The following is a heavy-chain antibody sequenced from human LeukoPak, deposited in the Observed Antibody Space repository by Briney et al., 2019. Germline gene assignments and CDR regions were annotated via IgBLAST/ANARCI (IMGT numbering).Heavy chain of an antibody. D-gene: IGHD3-22*01. CDR1: GFTVSSNY. CDR3: ARDTPYYCDSSGYSAS. CDR2: IYSGGST. Sequence: PGGSLRLSCAASGFTVSSNYMSWVRQAPGKGLEWVSVIYSGGSTYYADSVKGRFTISRDNSKNTLYLQMNSLRAEDTAVYYCARDTPYYCDSSGYSASWGQGTLVTVSS. V-gene: IGHV3-53*01. J-gene: IGHJ5*02.